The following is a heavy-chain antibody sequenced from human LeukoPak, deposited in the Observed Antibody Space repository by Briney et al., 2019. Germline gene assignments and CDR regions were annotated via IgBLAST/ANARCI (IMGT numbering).Heavy chain of an antibody. V-gene: IGHV1-58*01. Sequence: SVKVSCKASGFTFTSSAVQWVRQARGQRLEWIGWIVVGSGNTNYAQKFQERVTITRDMSTSTAYMELSNLRSEDTAVYYCAAGGVLMAFDPWGQGTLVTVSS. CDR3: AAGGVLMAFDP. J-gene: IGHJ5*02. D-gene: IGHD2-8*01. CDR1: GFTFTSSA. CDR2: IVVGSGNT.